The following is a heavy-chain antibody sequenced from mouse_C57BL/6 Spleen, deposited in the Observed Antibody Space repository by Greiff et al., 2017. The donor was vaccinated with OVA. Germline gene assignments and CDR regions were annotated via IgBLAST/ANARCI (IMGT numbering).Heavy chain of an antibody. CDR3: ARSEELDY. V-gene: IGHV1-82*01. CDR1: GYAFSSSW. Sequence: QVQLKESGPELVKPGASVKISCKASGYAFSSSWMNWVKQRPGKGLEWIGRIYPGDGDTNYNGKFKGKATLTADKSSSTAYMPLSSLTSEDSSVYSCARSEELDYWGQGTTLTVSS. J-gene: IGHJ2*01. CDR2: IYPGDGDT.